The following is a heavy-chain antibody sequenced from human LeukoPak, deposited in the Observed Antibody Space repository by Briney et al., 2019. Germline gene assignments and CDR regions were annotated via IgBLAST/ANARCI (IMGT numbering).Heavy chain of an antibody. D-gene: IGHD5-12*01. J-gene: IGHJ6*03. CDR2: ISSSGSTI. Sequence: GGSLRLSCAASGFTFSSYEMNWVRQAPGKGLEWVSYISSSGSTIYYADSVKGRFTISRDNAKNSLYLQMNSLRAEDTAVYYCARVGGYTGYGRDYYYFYDMDVWGKGTTVTVSS. CDR3: ARVGGYTGYGRDYYYFYDMDV. V-gene: IGHV3-48*03. CDR1: GFTFSSYE.